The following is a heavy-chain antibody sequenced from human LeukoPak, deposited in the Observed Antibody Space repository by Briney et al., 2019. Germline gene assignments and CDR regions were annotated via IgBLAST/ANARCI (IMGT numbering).Heavy chain of an antibody. D-gene: IGHD6-13*01. J-gene: IGHJ4*02. CDR3: ARVLYSSSWYYFDY. CDR1: GGSFSGYY. V-gene: IGHV4-34*01. Sequence: SETLSLTCAVYGGSFSGYYWSWIRQPPGKGLEWIGEINHSESTNYNPSLKSRVTISVDTSKNQFSLKLSSVTAVDTAVYYCARVLYSSSWYYFDYWGQGTLVTVSS. CDR2: INHSEST.